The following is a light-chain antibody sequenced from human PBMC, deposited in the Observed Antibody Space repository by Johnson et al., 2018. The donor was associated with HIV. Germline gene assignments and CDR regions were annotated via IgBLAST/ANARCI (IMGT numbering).Light chain of an antibody. CDR2: ENN. V-gene: IGLV1-51*02. CDR1: SCDIGNNY. CDR3: ETWDSSLRGV. Sequence: QSVLTQPPSVSAAPGQKVTISCSGISCDIGNNYVSWYQQLPGTAPKLLIYENNKRPSGIPDRFSGSKSGTSATLAITGLQTGDEADYYCETWDSSLRGVVGAGTAVPVL. J-gene: IGLJ1*01.